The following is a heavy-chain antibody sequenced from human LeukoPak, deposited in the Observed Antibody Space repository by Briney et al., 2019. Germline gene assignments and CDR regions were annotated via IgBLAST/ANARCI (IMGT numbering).Heavy chain of an antibody. Sequence: GGSLRLSCAASGFTFSSYTMSWVRQAPGKGLEWVSPISGSGGSTYYSDSVKGRFTIPRDNSKDTLYLQMNSLRAEDTAVYYCAKGSAASITDYYYGMDVWGQGTTVTVSS. CDR1: GFTFSSYT. CDR3: AKGSAASITDYYYGMDV. D-gene: IGHD5-12*01. CDR2: ISGSGGST. V-gene: IGHV3-23*01. J-gene: IGHJ6*02.